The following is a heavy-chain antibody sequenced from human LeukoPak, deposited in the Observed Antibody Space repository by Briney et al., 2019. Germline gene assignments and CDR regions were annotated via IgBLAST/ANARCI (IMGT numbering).Heavy chain of an antibody. CDR1: GFTFSDYY. CDR3: ARDLDKSSGFDH. D-gene: IGHD6-6*01. CDR2: ISSSGSTI. Sequence: GGSLRLSCAASGFTFSDYYMSWIRQAPGKGLEWVSYISSSGSTIYYADSVKGRLTISRDNAKKSLYLQMNSLRAEDTAVYYCARDLDKSSGFDHWGQGTLVTVSS. V-gene: IGHV3-11*04. J-gene: IGHJ4*02.